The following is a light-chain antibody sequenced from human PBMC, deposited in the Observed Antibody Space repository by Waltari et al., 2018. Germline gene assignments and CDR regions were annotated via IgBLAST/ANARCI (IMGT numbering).Light chain of an antibody. CDR2: SNN. Sequence: QSVLTQPPSASGTPGQRVTISCSGSSSNIGSNTVNWYQQLPGPAPKLLIYSNNQRTSGVPDRFSGSKSGTSASLAISGLQSEDEADYYCAAWDDSLNGVVFGGGTKLTVL. CDR3: AAWDDSLNGVV. CDR1: SSNIGSNT. V-gene: IGLV1-44*01. J-gene: IGLJ2*01.